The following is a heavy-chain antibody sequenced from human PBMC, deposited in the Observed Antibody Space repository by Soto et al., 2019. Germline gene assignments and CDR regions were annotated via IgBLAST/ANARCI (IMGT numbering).Heavy chain of an antibody. CDR2: IFYIGST. CDR3: ARTLSGYSYGPLDY. D-gene: IGHD5-18*01. Sequence: SETLSLTCTVSGGSISNYYWNWIRQSPGKELEWIGHIFYIGSTRYNPSLKSRVTISVDTTKNQFSLKLTSVTAADTAVYYCARTLSGYSYGPLDYWGQGALVTVSS. J-gene: IGHJ4*02. CDR1: GGSISNYY. V-gene: IGHV4-59*08.